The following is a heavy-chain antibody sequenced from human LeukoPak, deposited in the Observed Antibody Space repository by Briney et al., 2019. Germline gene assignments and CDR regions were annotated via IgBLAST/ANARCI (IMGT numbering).Heavy chain of an antibody. Sequence: ASVKVSCKASGYTFTSCYMHWVRQAPGQGLEWMGIINPSGGSTSYAQKFQGRVTMTRDTSTSTVYMELSSLRSEDTAVYYCASGWASDAYDSSPGDYWGQGTLVTVSS. CDR3: ASGWASDAYDSSPGDY. J-gene: IGHJ4*02. V-gene: IGHV1-46*01. CDR2: INPSGGST. D-gene: IGHD3-22*01. CDR1: GYTFTSCY.